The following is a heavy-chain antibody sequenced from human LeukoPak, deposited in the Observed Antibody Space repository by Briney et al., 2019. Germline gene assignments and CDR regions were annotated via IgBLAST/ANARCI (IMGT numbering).Heavy chain of an antibody. D-gene: IGHD3-16*01. CDR3: AKDRGGYEDFDY. Sequence: PGGSLRLSCAASGFTFSSYAMSWVRQTPGKGLEWVSAISGSGGSTYYADSVKGRFTISRDNSKNTLYLQMNSLRAEDTAVYYCAKDRGGYEDFDYWGQGTLVTVSS. CDR1: GFTFSSYA. CDR2: ISGSGGST. J-gene: IGHJ4*02. V-gene: IGHV3-23*01.